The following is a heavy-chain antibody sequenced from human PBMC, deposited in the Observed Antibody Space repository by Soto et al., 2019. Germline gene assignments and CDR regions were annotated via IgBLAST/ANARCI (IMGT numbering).Heavy chain of an antibody. V-gene: IGHV3-21*01. CDR3: ARDYSDSYPPLYFDY. J-gene: IGHJ4*02. Sequence: GGSLRLSCAASGFTVSSNYMSWVRQAPGQGLEWVSYISRNSRYIYYADSLKGRFTISRDNAKSSLYLQLDSLRAEDTAIYHCARDYSDSYPPLYFDYWGQGALVTVSS. D-gene: IGHD1-26*01. CDR2: ISRNSRYI. CDR1: GFTVSSNY.